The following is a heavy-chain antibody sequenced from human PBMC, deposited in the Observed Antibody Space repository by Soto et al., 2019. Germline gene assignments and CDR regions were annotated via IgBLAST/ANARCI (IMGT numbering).Heavy chain of an antibody. V-gene: IGHV3-53*01. CDR3: ARSGYSSSWTGYDFDY. D-gene: IGHD6-13*01. Sequence: EVQLVESGGGLIQPGGSLRLSCAASGFTVSSNYMSWVRQAPGKGLAWVSVIYRGGSTYYADSVKGRFTISRDNSLNMLYLQMNSLRAEDTAVYYCARSGYSSSWTGYDFDYWGQGTLVTVSS. CDR2: IYRGGST. J-gene: IGHJ4*02. CDR1: GFTVSSNY.